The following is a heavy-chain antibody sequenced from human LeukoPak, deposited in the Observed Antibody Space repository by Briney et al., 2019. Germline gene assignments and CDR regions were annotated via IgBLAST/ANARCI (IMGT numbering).Heavy chain of an antibody. D-gene: IGHD3-22*01. J-gene: IGHJ4*02. V-gene: IGHV3-74*01. CDR2: INSDGSNT. CDR3: ASRGNYYDSSGYWPPLDY. Sequence: GGSLRLSCAAPGFTFSSYWMHWVRQAPGKGLVWVSRINSDGSNTSYADSVKGRFTISRDNAKNTLYLQMNSLRAEDTAVYYCASRGNYYDSSGYWPPLDYWGQGTLVTVSS. CDR1: GFTFSSYW.